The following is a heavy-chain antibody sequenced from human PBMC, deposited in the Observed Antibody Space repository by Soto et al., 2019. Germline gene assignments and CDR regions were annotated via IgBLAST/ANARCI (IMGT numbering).Heavy chain of an antibody. CDR1: GFTFSSYA. D-gene: IGHD3-22*01. Sequence: GGSLRLSCAASGFTFSSYAMHWVRQAPGKGLEWVAVISYDGSNKYYADSVKGRFTISRDNSKNTLYLQMNSLRAEDTAVYYCARDSRQFTYDSSGYFGYWGQGTLVTVSS. V-gene: IGHV3-30-3*01. CDR2: ISYDGSNK. CDR3: ARDSRQFTYDSSGYFGY. J-gene: IGHJ4*02.